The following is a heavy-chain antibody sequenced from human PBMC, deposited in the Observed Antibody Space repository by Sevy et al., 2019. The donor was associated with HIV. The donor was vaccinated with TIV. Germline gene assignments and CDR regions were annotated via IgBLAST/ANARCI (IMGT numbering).Heavy chain of an antibody. D-gene: IGHD1-26*01. Sequence: GGSLRLSCEASGFSFSDYTMTWVRQAPGKGLEWVSSMSSSITYTYYANSLKGRFTISRDNAKSSLYLQMNSLRAEDTGVYYCASDGGFIVRASGDYWGQGTLVTVSS. CDR2: MSSSITYT. CDR1: GFSFSDYT. V-gene: IGHV3-21*03. J-gene: IGHJ4*02. CDR3: ASDGGFIVRASGDY.